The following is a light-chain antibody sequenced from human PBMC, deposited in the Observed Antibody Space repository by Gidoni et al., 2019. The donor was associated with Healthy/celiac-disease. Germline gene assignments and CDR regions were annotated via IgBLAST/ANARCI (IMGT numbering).Light chain of an antibody. Sequence: EIVFTHSPGTLSLSPGQSATLSCRASQSISSSQLAWYQQKPGQAPRPLMYGPSSRATGIPDRFSGSGSGTDFTLTISRLEPEDFAVYYCQHFGNFGGGTKVE. CDR2: GPS. CDR3: QHFGN. CDR1: QSISSSQ. V-gene: IGKV3-20*01. J-gene: IGKJ4*01.